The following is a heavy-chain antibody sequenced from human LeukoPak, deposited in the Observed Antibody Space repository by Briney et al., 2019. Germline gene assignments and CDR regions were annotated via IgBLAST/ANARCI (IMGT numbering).Heavy chain of an antibody. Sequence: PSETLSLTCTVSGGSISSYYWSWIRQPPGKGLEWIGYIYYSGSTNYNPSLKSRVTISVDTSKNQFSLKLSFVTAADTAVYYCARDPAALGWFDPWGQGTLVTDSS. CDR1: GGSISSYY. D-gene: IGHD3-10*01. V-gene: IGHV4-59*01. CDR3: ARDPAALGWFDP. J-gene: IGHJ5*02. CDR2: IYYSGST.